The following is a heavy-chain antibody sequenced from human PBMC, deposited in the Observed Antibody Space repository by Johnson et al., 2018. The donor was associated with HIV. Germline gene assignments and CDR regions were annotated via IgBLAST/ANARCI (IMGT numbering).Heavy chain of an antibody. Sequence: VQLVESGGGVVQPGGSLRLSCAASGFTFSSYWMSWVRQAPGKGLEWVSAISGSGGSTYYADSVKGRFTISRDNSKNTLYLQMNSLIPEDTAVYYCARVRRSGWYDNDAFDIWGQGTMVTVSS. CDR1: GFTFSSYW. CDR2: ISGSGGST. V-gene: IGHV3-23*04. J-gene: IGHJ3*02. D-gene: IGHD6-19*01. CDR3: ARVRRSGWYDNDAFDI.